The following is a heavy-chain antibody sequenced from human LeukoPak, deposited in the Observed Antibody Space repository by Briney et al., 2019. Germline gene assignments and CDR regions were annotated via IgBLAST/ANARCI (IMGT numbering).Heavy chain of an antibody. Sequence: ASVKVSCKASGYTFTSYDINWVRQATGQGREWMGWMNPNSGNPGYAQKFQGRVTMTRNTSISTAYMELSSLRSEDTAVYYCASNYYGSGSYYSYYYYYGMDVWGQGTTVTVSS. CDR1: GYTFTSYD. D-gene: IGHD3-10*01. J-gene: IGHJ6*02. CDR2: MNPNSGNP. V-gene: IGHV1-8*01. CDR3: ASNYYGSGSYYSYYYYYGMDV.